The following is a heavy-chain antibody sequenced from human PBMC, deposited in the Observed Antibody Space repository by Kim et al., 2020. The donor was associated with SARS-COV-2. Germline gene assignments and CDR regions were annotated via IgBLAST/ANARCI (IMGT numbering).Heavy chain of an antibody. D-gene: IGHD4-17*01. CDR3: ARRVXSVTPHYYYGMDV. CDR2: INAGNGNT. V-gene: IGHV1-3*01. J-gene: IGHJ6*02. CDR1: GYTFTSYA. Sequence: ASVKVSCKASGYTFTSYAMHWVRQAPGQRLEWMGWINAGNGNTKYSQKFQGRVTITRDTSASKAYMGLSSLRSEDTAVYYCARRVXSVTPHYYYGMDVWGQGTXVTVSS.